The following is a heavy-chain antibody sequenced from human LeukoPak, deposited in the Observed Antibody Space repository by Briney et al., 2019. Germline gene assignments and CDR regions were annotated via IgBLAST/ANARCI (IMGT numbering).Heavy chain of an antibody. V-gene: IGHV3-30-3*01. J-gene: IGHJ6*02. D-gene: IGHD3-3*01. CDR2: ISYDGSNK. CDR1: GFTFSSYA. Sequence: GGSLRLSCAASGFTFSSYAMHWVRQAPGKGLEWVAVISYDGSNKYYADSVEGRFTISRDNSKNTLYLQMNSLRAEDTAVYYCGREHPGITIFGVVNPFAYYYYGMDVWGQGTTVTVSS. CDR3: GREHPGITIFGVVNPFAYYYYGMDV.